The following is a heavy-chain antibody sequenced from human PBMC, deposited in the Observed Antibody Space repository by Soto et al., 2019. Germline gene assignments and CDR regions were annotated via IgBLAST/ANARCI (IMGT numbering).Heavy chain of an antibody. CDR2: IWYDGSNK. Sequence: GGSLRLSCAASGFTFSSYGMHWVRQAPGKGLEWVAVIWYDGSNKYYADSVKGRFTISRDNSKNTLYLQMNSLRAEDTAVYYCARDIGITMVRGVILYYYYYGMDVWGQGTTVTVSS. V-gene: IGHV3-33*01. J-gene: IGHJ6*02. D-gene: IGHD3-10*01. CDR1: GFTFSSYG. CDR3: ARDIGITMVRGVILYYYYYGMDV.